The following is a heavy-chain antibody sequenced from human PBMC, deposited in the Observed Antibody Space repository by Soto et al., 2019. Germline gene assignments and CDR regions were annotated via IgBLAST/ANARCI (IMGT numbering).Heavy chain of an antibody. J-gene: IGHJ6*02. CDR2: IYYSGST. Sequence: PSETLSLTCTVSGGSVSSGSYYWSWIRQPPGKGLEWIGYIYYSGSTSYNPSLKSRVTISVDTSKNQFSLKLSSVTAADTAVYYCARGTGYCSSTSCYTLYYYYYGMDVWGQGTTVTVSS. D-gene: IGHD2-2*02. V-gene: IGHV4-61*01. CDR1: GGSVSSGSYY. CDR3: ARGTGYCSSTSCYTLYYYYYGMDV.